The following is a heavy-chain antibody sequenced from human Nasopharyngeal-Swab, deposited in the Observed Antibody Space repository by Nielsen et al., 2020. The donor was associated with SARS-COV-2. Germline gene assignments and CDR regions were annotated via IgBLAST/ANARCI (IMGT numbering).Heavy chain of an antibody. Sequence: GESLKISCAASGFTFSSYEMNWVRQAPGKGLEWVSYISSSGSTIYYADSVKGRFTISRDNAKNSLYLQMNSLGAEDTAVYYCARHYYDTRAVWFDPWGQGTLVTVSS. J-gene: IGHJ5*02. CDR1: GFTFSSYE. V-gene: IGHV3-48*03. CDR2: ISSSGSTI. D-gene: IGHD3-22*01. CDR3: ARHYYDTRAVWFDP.